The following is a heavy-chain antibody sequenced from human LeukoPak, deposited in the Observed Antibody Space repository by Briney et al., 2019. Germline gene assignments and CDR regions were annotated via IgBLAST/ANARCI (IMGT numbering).Heavy chain of an antibody. CDR2: IYPADSDI. Sequence: RESLKISCKGSGYSINNYWIAWVRQMPGKGLEWMGIIYPADSDIRYSPSFQGQVTISADKSISTAYLQWNSLKASDTAMYYCARQEYCSGASCYTWFDPWGQGTLVTVSS. V-gene: IGHV5-51*01. D-gene: IGHD2-15*01. CDR3: ARQEYCSGASCYTWFDP. CDR1: GYSINNYW. J-gene: IGHJ5*02.